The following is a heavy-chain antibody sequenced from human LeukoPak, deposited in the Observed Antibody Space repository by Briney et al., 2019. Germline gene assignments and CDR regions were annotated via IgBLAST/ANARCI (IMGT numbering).Heavy chain of an antibody. CDR3: ARGIWFGDH. V-gene: IGHV3-30*04. Sequence: PGGSLRLSCAASGFTFSSYAMHWVCQAPGKGLEWVAVISYDGSNKYYADSVKGRFTISRDNSKNTLYLQMNSLRAEDTAVYYCARGIWFGDHWGQGTLVTVSS. J-gene: IGHJ4*02. CDR1: GFTFSSYA. CDR2: ISYDGSNK. D-gene: IGHD3-10*01.